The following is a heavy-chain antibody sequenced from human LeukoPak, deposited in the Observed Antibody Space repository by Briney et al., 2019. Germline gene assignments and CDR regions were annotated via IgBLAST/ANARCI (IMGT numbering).Heavy chain of an antibody. CDR1: GGSISSGGYY. CDR2: IYYSGST. J-gene: IGHJ4*02. V-gene: IGHV4-31*03. D-gene: IGHD3-22*01. Sequence: SRTLSLTCTVSGGSISSGGYYWGWIRQHPRECLEWIGYIYYSGSTSYTPSLKSRVTHVVDTSKNQFSLKQRPVTAAETAVYYCARAGLYYYDSSGYSHLPYYFDYWGQGTLVTVSS. CDR3: ARAGLYYYDSSGYSHLPYYFDY.